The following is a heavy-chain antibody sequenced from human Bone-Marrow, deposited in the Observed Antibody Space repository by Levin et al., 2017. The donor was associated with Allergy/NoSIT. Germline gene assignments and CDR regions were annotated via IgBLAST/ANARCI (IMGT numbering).Heavy chain of an antibody. Sequence: GGSLRLSCAASGFNFSIYGMNWVRQAPGKGLEWVSSISSSSSNIYHADSLKGRFTISRDNAKNSLYLQMKSLRAEDTAVYYCARDRTNGILTNYGMDVWGQGTTVTVS. CDR1: GFNFSIYG. V-gene: IGHV3-21*04. J-gene: IGHJ6*02. D-gene: IGHD3-9*01. CDR2: ISSSSSNI. CDR3: ARDRTNGILTNYGMDV.